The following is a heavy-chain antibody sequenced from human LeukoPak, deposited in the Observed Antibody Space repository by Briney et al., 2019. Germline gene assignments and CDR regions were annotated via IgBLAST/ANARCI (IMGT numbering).Heavy chain of an antibody. D-gene: IGHD6-13*01. Sequence: SETLSLTCTVSGGFISIYYWSWIRQPPGKGLEWIGYIYNSGSTNYNPSLKSRVTISVDTSKNQFSLKLSSVTAADTAVYYCARENSNSWYLDYWGQGTLVTVSS. V-gene: IGHV4-59*01. CDR2: IYNSGST. J-gene: IGHJ4*02. CDR3: ARENSNSWYLDY. CDR1: GGFISIYY.